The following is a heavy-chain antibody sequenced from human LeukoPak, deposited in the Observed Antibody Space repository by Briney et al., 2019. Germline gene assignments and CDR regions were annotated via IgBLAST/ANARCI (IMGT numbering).Heavy chain of an antibody. CDR2: ISSSGSTI. CDR3: ARGAVTTPLGAFDI. J-gene: IGHJ3*02. CDR1: GFTFSDYY. V-gene: IGHV3-11*01. D-gene: IGHD4-11*01. Sequence: GGSLRLSCAASGFTFSDYYMSWIRQAPGKGLEWVSYISSSGSTIYYADSVKGRFTISRDNAKNSLYLQMNSLRAEDTAVYCCARGAVTTPLGAFDIWGQGTMVTVSS.